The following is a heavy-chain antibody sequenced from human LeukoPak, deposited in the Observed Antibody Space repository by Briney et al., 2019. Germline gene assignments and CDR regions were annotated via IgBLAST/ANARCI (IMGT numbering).Heavy chain of an antibody. CDR1: GYTFTSYG. Sequence: ASVKVSCKASGYTFTSYGISWVRQAPGQGLEWMGWISAYNGDTNYAQKLQGRVTMTTDTSTSIAYMELRSLRSDDTAVYYCARGAPFHYYDSSVVYWGQGTLVTVSS. CDR2: ISAYNGDT. D-gene: IGHD3-22*01. CDR3: ARGAPFHYYDSSVVY. J-gene: IGHJ4*02. V-gene: IGHV1-18*01.